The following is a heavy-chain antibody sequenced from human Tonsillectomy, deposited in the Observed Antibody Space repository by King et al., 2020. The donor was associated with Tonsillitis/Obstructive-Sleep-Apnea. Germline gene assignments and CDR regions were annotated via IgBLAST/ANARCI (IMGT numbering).Heavy chain of an antibody. D-gene: IGHD5-18*01. CDR3: QMNSLRGEDTAVYYCAKAGGYSYGPLDY. Sequence: VQLVQSGGGVVQPGRSLRLSCATSGFTFSSYGMHWVRQVPGKGLEWVAVISYDGSNKYYGDSVKGRFTISRDNSKNTLYLQMNSLIDNSKNTLNLQMNSLRGEDTAVYYCAKAGGYSYGPLDYWGQGTLVTVSS. J-gene: IGHJ4*02. V-gene: IGHV3-30*03. CDR2: ISYDGSNK. CDR1: GFTFSSYG.